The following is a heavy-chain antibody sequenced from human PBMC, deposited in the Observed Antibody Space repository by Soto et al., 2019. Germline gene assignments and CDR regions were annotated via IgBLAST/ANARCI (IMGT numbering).Heavy chain of an antibody. D-gene: IGHD6-19*01. J-gene: IGHJ6*02. V-gene: IGHV1-2*02. CDR2: INPNSGGT. CDR3: ARERDKEYGSGQNRNYYYGMDV. Sequence: ASVKVSCKASGYAFTGYYMHWVRQAPGQGLEWMGWINPNSGGTNYAQKFQGRVTMTRDTSISTAYMELSRLRSDDTAVYYCARERDKEYGSGQNRNYYYGMDVWGQGTTVTVYS. CDR1: GYAFTGYY.